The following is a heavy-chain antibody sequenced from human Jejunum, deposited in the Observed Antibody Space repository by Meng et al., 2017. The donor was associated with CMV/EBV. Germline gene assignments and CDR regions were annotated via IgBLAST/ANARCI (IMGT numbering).Heavy chain of an antibody. Sequence: YVIGWVRQAPGRGLEWLGGIIPILGLANYEQKFQGRIAITADKSTSTAFMELSSLRSEDTAVYYCASGTIFGVVTPYYYGLDVWGQGTTVTVSS. CDR3: ASGTIFGVVTPYYYGLDV. V-gene: IGHV1-69*10. CDR2: IIPILGLA. J-gene: IGHJ6*02. D-gene: IGHD3-3*01. CDR1: YV.